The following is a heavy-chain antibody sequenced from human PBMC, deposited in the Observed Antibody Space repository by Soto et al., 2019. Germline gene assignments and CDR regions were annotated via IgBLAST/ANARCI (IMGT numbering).Heavy chain of an antibody. V-gene: IGHV4-59*08. Sequence: PSETLSLTCTVSVGSISSYYWSWIRQPPGKGLEWIGYIYYSGSTNYNPSLKSRVTISVDTSKNQFSLKLSSVTAADTAVYYCARLDILTGYPLPSYYGMDVWGQGTTVTVSS. CDR3: ARLDILTGYPLPSYYGMDV. CDR1: VGSISSYY. D-gene: IGHD3-9*01. CDR2: IYYSGST. J-gene: IGHJ6*02.